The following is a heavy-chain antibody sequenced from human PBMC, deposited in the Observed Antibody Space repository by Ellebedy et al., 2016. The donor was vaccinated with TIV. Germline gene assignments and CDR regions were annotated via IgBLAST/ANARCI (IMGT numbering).Heavy chain of an antibody. CDR1: GFTFNSYG. D-gene: IGHD3-3*01. CDR2: ILYVGNNE. Sequence: GESLKISCAASGFTFNSYGMHWVRQAPGKGLEWVAVILYVGNNEDYADSVKGRFTTYSDNSQNTLFLQMDSLRVEDTAVYYCARPRGITIFERILYFDLWGRGTLVTVSS. CDR3: ARPRGITIFERILYFDL. V-gene: IGHV3-30*03. J-gene: IGHJ2*01.